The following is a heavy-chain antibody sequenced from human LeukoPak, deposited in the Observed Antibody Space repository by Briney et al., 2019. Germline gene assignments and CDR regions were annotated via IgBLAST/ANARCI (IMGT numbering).Heavy chain of an antibody. CDR2: ISGSGDNT. CDR3: AKASTIILGGVLYYFDY. CDR1: GYPFWSYA. V-gene: IGHV3-23*01. Sequence: GGSLRLSCAASGYPFWSYAVNGVRGPRGGGGEGGSDISGSGDNTYYGDCVKGRSTISRDNSKNTLYLQMNSLRAEDTALYYCAKASTIILGGVLYYFDYWGQGTLVTVS. D-gene: IGHD3-3*01. J-gene: IGHJ4*02.